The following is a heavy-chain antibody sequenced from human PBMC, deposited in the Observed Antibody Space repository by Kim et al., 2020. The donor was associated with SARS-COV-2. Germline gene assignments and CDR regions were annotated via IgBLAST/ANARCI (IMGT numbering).Heavy chain of an antibody. CDR1: GGSISSYY. CDR2: VLYSGST. D-gene: IGHD6-13*01. J-gene: IGHJ5*01. V-gene: IGHV4-59*01. CDR3: ARFTGYSNSWIDS. Sequence: SETLSLTCTVSGGSISSYYWSWIRQPPGKGLEWIGYVLYSGSTNNNPSLKSRLTISVDTSKNQFSLRLRSVTAADTAVYFCARFTGYSNSWIDSWGQGTLATASP.